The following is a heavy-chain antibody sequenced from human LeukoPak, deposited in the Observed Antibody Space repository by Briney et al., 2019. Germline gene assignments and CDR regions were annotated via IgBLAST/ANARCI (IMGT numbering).Heavy chain of an antibody. V-gene: IGHV4-61*02. CDR3: ASYREAYDLYPHGLDV. J-gene: IGHJ3*01. Sequence: PPQTLSLTCSVSGASVSTTAYFWNWIRQPAGEGLEWIGRIYASGNTHYNPSLKSRITMSLDTSKNQFSLTMNSVTAADSAVYFCASYREAYDLYPHGLDVWGRGTVLTVPS. CDR2: IYASGNT. CDR1: GASVSTTAYF. D-gene: IGHD5-24*01.